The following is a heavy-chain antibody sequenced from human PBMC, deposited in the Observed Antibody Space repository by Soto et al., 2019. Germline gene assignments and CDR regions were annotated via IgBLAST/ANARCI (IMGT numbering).Heavy chain of an antibody. D-gene: IGHD1-26*01. J-gene: IGHJ4*02. CDR1: GFTVSSNY. V-gene: IGHV3-30*18. CDR2: ISYDGSNK. Sequence: VQLVESGGGLVQPGGSLRLSCAASGFTVSSNYMSWVRQAPGKGLEWVAVISYDGSNKYYADSVKGRFTISRDNSKNTLYLQMNSLRAEDTAVYYCAKDRGSYFDYWGQGTLVTVSS. CDR3: AKDRGSYFDY.